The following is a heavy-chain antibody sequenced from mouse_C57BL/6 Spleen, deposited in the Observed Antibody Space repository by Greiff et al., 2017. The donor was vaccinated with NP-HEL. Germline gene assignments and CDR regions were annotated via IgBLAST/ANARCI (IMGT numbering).Heavy chain of an antibody. CDR3: AIITTVVAPGAY. J-gene: IGHJ3*01. Sequence: QVQLQQPGAELVKPGASVKLSCKASGYTFTSYWMQWVKQRPGQGLEWIGEIDPSDSYTNYNQKFKGKATLTVDTSSSTAYMQLSSLTSEDSAVYSCAIITTVVAPGAYWGQGTLVTVSA. CDR2: IDPSDSYT. V-gene: IGHV1-50*01. CDR1: GYTFTSYW. D-gene: IGHD1-1*01.